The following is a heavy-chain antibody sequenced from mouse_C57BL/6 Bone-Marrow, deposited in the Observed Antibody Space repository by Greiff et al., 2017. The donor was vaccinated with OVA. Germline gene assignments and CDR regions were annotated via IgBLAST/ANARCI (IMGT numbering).Heavy chain of an antibody. J-gene: IGHJ3*01. Sequence: EVKLQESGAELVKPGASVKLSCTASGFTITDYYMRWVKQRTEQGLEWIGRIDPEDGETKYAPNFQGKATITADTSSNTAYLQLSSLTSEDTAVYYCARVLTRGHWGQGTRVTVSA. V-gene: IGHV14-2*01. D-gene: IGHD1-1*01. CDR1: GFTITDYY. CDR2: IDPEDGET. CDR3: ARVLTRGH.